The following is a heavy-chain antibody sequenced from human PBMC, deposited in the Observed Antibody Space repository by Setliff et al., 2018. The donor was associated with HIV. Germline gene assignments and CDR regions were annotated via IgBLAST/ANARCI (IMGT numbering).Heavy chain of an antibody. J-gene: IGHJ4*02. Sequence: PGESLKVSCKVSGYTLTELSMHWVRQAPGQGLEWMGIINPNVGSTTYAQKFRGRVTMTRDTSISTAYMELSRLRSDDTAVYYCARDYYDSSGYISFPGLPDYWGQGTLVTVSS. CDR1: GYTLTELS. V-gene: IGHV1-2*02. CDR3: ARDYYDSSGYISFPGLPDY. CDR2: INPNVGST. D-gene: IGHD3-22*01.